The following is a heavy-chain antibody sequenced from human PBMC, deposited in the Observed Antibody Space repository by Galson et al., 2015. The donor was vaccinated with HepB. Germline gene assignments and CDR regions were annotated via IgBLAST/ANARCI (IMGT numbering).Heavy chain of an antibody. Sequence: CAISGDSVSSNSAAWNWIRQSPSRGLEWLGRTYYRSKWYNDYAVSVKGRITINPDTSKNQFSLQLNSVTPEDTAAYYCARAQYYDYIWGSYRFYYYYMDVWGKGTTVTVSS. CDR3: ARAQYYDYIWGSYRFYYYYMDV. V-gene: IGHV6-1*01. J-gene: IGHJ6*03. D-gene: IGHD3-16*02. CDR2: TYYRSKWYN. CDR1: GDSVSSNSAA.